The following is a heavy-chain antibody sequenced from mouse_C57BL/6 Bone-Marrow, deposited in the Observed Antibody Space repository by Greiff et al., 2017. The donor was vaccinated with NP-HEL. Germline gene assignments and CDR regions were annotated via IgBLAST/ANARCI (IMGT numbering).Heavy chain of an antibody. CDR1: GFSLTSYG. J-gene: IGHJ1*03. CDR3: ARRGYWYFDV. Sequence: VKLMESGPGLVQPSQSLSIPCTVSGFSLTSYGVHWVRPSPGKGLEGLGVVWGGGSTDYNSAFISRRSISKDNSKSQVFFKMNSLQADDTAIYYCARRGYWYFDVWGTGTTVTVSS. V-gene: IGHV2-2*01. CDR2: VWGGGST.